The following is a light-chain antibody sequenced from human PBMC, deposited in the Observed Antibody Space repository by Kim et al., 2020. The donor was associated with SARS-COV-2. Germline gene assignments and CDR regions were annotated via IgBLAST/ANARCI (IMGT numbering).Light chain of an antibody. CDR2: AAS. J-gene: IGKJ4*01. Sequence: ASVGDRVTITWRASQSLYTYLNWYRLKPGEAPKLLISAASNLRSVVPSRCSGSGSGTHFTLTISNLERDDFATYFCQQSYRTPMTFGGGTKVDIK. V-gene: IGKV1-39*01. CDR3: QQSYRTPMT. CDR1: QSLYTY.